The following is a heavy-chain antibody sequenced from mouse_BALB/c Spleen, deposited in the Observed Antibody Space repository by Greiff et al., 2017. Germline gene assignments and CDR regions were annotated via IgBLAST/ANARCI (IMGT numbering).Heavy chain of an antibody. CDR2: ISDGGSYT. CDR3: AREGGLYGNYEGYYAMDY. Sequence: EVKLMESGGGLVKPGGSLKLSCAASGFTFSDYYMYWVRQTPEKRLEWVATISDGGSYTYYPDSVKGRFTISRDNAKNNLYLQMSSLKSEDTAMYYCAREGGLYGNYEGYYAMDYWGQGTSVTVSS. CDR1: GFTFSDYY. D-gene: IGHD2-1*01. J-gene: IGHJ4*01. V-gene: IGHV5-4*02.